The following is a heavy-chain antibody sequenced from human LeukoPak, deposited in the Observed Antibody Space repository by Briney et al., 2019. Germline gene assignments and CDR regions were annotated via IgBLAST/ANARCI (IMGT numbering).Heavy chain of an antibody. V-gene: IGHV3-23*01. Sequence: GGSLRLSCAASGFTFSSYAMAWVRQAPGKGLEWVSTISGSSTTTYYADSVKGRFTISRDNSENALSLQMNSLRVEDTAVYYCARLTMVRGVIYGTDWHFDLWGRGTLVTVSS. D-gene: IGHD3-10*01. CDR2: ISGSSTTT. J-gene: IGHJ2*01. CDR3: ARLTMVRGVIYGTDWHFDL. CDR1: GFTFSSYA.